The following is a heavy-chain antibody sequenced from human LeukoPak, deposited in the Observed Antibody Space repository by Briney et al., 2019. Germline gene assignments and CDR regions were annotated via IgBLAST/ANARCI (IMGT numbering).Heavy chain of an antibody. J-gene: IGHJ3*02. CDR3: AKGNLQLGQDACDI. CDR1: GFSLSGNA. D-gene: IGHD5-18*01. V-gene: IGHV3-23*01. CDR2: IGPDDAT. Sequence: PGGSLRLSCAASGFSLSGNAVSWVRQAPGKRPEWVAGIGPDDATFYPASVRGRFTISRDTSQSTMYLQMNSLRAEDTALYYCAKGNLQLGQDACDIWGQGTMVTVSS.